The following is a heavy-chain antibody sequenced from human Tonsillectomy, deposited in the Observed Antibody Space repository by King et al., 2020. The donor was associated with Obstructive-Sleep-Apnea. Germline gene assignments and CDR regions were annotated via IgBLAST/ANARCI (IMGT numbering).Heavy chain of an antibody. V-gene: IGHV1-2*02. CDR2: INPNSGDT. D-gene: IGHD6-19*01. J-gene: IGHJ4*02. CDR3: ASRPNSGWLY. Sequence: QLVQSGAEVKKPGASVKVSCKASGYTFTGHYMHWVRQAPGQGLEWMGWINPNSGDTNYAQKFQGRVTRTRETSISTAYMELSRLTSDDTAVYYCASRPNSGWLYWGQGTLVTVSS. CDR1: GYTFTGHY.